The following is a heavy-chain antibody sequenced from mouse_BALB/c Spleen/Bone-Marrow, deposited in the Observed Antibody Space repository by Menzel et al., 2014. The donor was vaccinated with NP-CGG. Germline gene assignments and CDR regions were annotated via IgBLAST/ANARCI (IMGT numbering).Heavy chain of an antibody. CDR2: ISGSGSST. Sequence: EVKLVESGGGLVQPGGSLKLSCAASGFTFSGYGMSWVRQTPDKGLELVATISGSGSSTYYPDSVKGRFTISRDNARNTLYPQMSSLKSEDTAMYYCARGRDWFDYWGQGTTLTVSS. CDR3: ARGRDWFDY. V-gene: IGHV5-6-3*01. CDR1: GFTFSGYG. D-gene: IGHD3-3*01. J-gene: IGHJ2*01.